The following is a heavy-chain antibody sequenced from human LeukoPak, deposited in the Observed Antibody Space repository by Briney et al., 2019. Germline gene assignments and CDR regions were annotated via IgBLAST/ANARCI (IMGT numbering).Heavy chain of an antibody. CDR3: ARAVMVSHGFDSRGYSQD. CDR1: GFTSGDSY. D-gene: IGHD3-22*01. CDR2: IRSWSTYT. V-gene: IGHV3-11*06. Sequence: SGGSLRLSCAAAGFTSGDSYMSWIRQPPGKGLEWVSYIRSWSTYTEYACSEKGRFTISRDNAKNSLYLQMNSLRDEDTAVYYCARAVMVSHGFDSRGYSQDWGQGSLVTVSS. J-gene: IGHJ4*02.